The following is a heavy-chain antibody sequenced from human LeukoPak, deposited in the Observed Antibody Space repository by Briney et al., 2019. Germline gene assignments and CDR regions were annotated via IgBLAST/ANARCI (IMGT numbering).Heavy chain of an antibody. D-gene: IGHD3-10*01. CDR2: IYSRGDT. V-gene: IGHV3-53*01. CDR1: EFIFSINY. Sequence: GGSLRLSCAASEFIFSINYMTWVRQAPGKGLEWVSLIYSRGDTKYADSVKGRFTISRDNSKNTLYLQMNSLRAEDTAVYYCAKDRGIISDYWGQGTLVTVSS. J-gene: IGHJ4*02. CDR3: AKDRGIISDY.